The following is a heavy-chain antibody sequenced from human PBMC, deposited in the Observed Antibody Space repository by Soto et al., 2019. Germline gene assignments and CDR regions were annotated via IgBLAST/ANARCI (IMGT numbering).Heavy chain of an antibody. CDR2: ISYDGSNT. V-gene: IGHV3-30*18. J-gene: IGHJ4*02. CDR3: AKEGGLSGSYYISSSYYFDS. CDR1: GFTFSSYG. D-gene: IGHD1-26*01. Sequence: QVQLVESGGGVVQPGRSLRLSCVASGFTFSSYGMHWVRQAPGKGLEWVAIISYDGSNTYYADSVKGRFTISRDNSKNTLYLQMNSLRAEDTSVYYCAKEGGLSGSYYISSSYYFDSWGQGNLVTVSS.